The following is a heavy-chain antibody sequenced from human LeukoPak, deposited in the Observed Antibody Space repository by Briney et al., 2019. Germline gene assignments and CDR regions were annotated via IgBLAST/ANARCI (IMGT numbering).Heavy chain of an antibody. V-gene: IGHV6-1*01. CDR1: AYSVSSNSAA. D-gene: IGHD2/OR15-2a*01. CDR3: ARFYANYIDAFDI. J-gene: IGHJ3*02. CDR2: EYYRSKWYN. Sequence: SQTLSLTCTISAYSVSSNSAAWNWLSQPPSRGLEWLGGEYYRSKWYNDYAVSVKSRITITPDTSKNQFSLQLNSVTPEDTAVYYCARFYANYIDAFDIWGQGTMVTVSS.